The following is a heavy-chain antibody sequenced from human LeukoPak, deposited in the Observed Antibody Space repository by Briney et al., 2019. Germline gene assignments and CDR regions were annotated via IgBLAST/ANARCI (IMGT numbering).Heavy chain of an antibody. D-gene: IGHD4-23*01. J-gene: IGHJ3*02. CDR1: GFIFSNAW. CDR3: ARGGYGANDDAFDI. CDR2: ISSSTNTI. Sequence: PGGSLRLSCAASGFIFSNAWMSWVRQAPGKGLEWVSYISSSTNTIYYADSVKGRFTISRDNAKNSLFLQMNSLRDEDTAVYYCARGGYGANDDAFDIWGQGTMVTVSS. V-gene: IGHV3-48*02.